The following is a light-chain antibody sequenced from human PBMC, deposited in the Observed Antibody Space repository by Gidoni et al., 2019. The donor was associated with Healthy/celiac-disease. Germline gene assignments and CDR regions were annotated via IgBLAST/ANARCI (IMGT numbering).Light chain of an antibody. CDR3: QQYNSYPLT. V-gene: IGKV1-5*03. J-gene: IGKJ1*01. CDR2: KAS. CDR1: QSISSW. Sequence: DIQMTQSPSTLSASVGDRVTITCRASQSISSWLAWYQQKPGKAPKLLIYKASSLESGVPSRFSGSGSGTEFTLTISSLQPDDFATYYCQQYNSYPLTFXQXTKVEI.